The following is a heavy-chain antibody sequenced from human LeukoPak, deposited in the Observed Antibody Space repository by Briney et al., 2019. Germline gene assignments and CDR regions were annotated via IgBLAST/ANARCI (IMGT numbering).Heavy chain of an antibody. CDR2: ISYDGSNK. CDR3: ARGIHYYDSSGDRSPPRPTKH. CDR1: GFTFSSYG. J-gene: IGHJ1*01. D-gene: IGHD3-22*01. Sequence: GGSLRLSCAASGFTFSSYGMHWVRQAPGKGLEWVAVISYDGSNKYYADSVKGRFTISRDNSKNTLYLQMNSLRAEDTAVYYCARGIHYYDSSGDRSPPRPTKHWGQGTLVTVSS. V-gene: IGHV3-30*03.